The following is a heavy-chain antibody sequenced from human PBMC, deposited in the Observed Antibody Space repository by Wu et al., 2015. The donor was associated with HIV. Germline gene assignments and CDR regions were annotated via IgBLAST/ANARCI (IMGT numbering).Heavy chain of an antibody. Sequence: QVQLVQSGAEVKKPGASVKVSCKASGYTFTSYDINWVRQATGQGLEWMGWMNPNSGNTGYAQKFQGRVTITRNTSISTAYMELSSLRSEDTAVYYCARGWSLPAANYYYYMDVWGKGTTVTVSS. CDR3: ARGWSLPAANYYYYMDV. D-gene: IGHD2-2*01. V-gene: IGHV1-8*03. CDR1: GYTFTSYD. CDR2: MNPNSGNT. J-gene: IGHJ6*03.